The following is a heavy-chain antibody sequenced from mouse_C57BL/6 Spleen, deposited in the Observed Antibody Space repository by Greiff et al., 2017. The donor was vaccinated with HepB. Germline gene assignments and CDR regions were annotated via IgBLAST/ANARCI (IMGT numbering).Heavy chain of an antibody. V-gene: IGHV14-2*01. CDR2: IDPEDGVT. CDR1: GFNIKDYY. Sequence: EVQVVESGAELVKPGASVKLSCTASGFNIKDYYMHWVKQRTEQGLEWIGRIDPEDGVTKYAPKFQGKATITADTSSNTAYLQLSSLTSEDTAVYYCARSDDGFDYWGQGTTLTVSS. CDR3: ARSDDGFDY. D-gene: IGHD2-3*01. J-gene: IGHJ2*01.